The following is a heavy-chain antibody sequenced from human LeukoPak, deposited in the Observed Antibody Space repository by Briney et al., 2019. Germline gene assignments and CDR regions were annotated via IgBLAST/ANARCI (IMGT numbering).Heavy chain of an antibody. D-gene: IGHD1-26*01. CDR3: ATFGSRPPPY. V-gene: IGHV3-21*06. J-gene: IGHJ4*02. CDR1: GFTFSKYS. Sequence: GGSLRLSCAVSGFTFSKYSINWVRQAPGKGLEWVSSISSTSSYKKYADSVKGRFTISRDNAKNSLSLQMNSLRAEDTAVYYCATFGSRPPPYWGQGTLVTVSS. CDR2: ISSTSSYK.